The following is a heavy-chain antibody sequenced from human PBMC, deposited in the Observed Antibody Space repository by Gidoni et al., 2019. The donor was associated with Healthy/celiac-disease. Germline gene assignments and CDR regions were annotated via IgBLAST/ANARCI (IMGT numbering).Heavy chain of an antibody. D-gene: IGHD6-13*01. CDR3: ARAGYSSSWSRNDAFDI. CDR1: GDSVSSNSAA. CDR2: TYYRSKWYN. J-gene: IGHJ3*02. V-gene: IGHV6-1*01. Sequence: QVQLQQSGPGLVKPSQTLSLTCAISGDSVSSNSAAWNWIRQSPSRGLGWLGRTYYRSKWYNDYAVSVKSRITINPDTSKNQFSLQLNSVTPEDTAVYYCARAGYSSSWSRNDAFDIWGQGTMVTVSS.